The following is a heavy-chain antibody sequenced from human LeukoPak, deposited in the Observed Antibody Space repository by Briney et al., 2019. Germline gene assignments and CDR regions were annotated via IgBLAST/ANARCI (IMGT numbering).Heavy chain of an antibody. CDR3: ARDNPYGDRLDY. J-gene: IGHJ4*02. V-gene: IGHV4-31*03. D-gene: IGHD4-17*01. CDR2: IYYSGST. CDR1: GGSVSSSSSY. Sequence: SETLSLTCTVSGGSVSSSSSYWSWIRQHPGEGLEWIGYIYYSGSTYYNPSLKSRVTISVDTSKNQFSLKLSSVTAADTAVYYCARDNPYGDRLDYWGQGTLVTVSS.